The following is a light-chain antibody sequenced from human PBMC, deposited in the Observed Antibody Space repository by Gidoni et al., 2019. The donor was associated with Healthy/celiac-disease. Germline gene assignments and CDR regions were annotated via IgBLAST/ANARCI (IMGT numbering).Light chain of an antibody. J-gene: IGKJ1*01. CDR2: GAS. CDR3: QQYGSSPRGT. CDR1: QSVSSSY. V-gene: IGKV3-20*01. Sequence: EIVLTQSPGTLSLSPGERATLSCRASQSVSSSYLAWYQQKPGQAPRLLIYGASSRATVIPDRFSGSGSGTDFTLTISRLEPEDFAVYYCQQYGSSPRGTFXQXTKVEIK.